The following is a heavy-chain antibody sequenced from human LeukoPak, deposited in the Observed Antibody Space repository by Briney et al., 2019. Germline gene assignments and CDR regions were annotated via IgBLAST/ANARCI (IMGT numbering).Heavy chain of an antibody. J-gene: IGHJ5*02. D-gene: IGHD2-2*02. Sequence: SVKVSCKASGGTFSSYAISWVRQAPGQGLEWMGRIIRILGIANYAQKFQGRVTITADKSTSTAYMELSSLRSEDTAVYYCARDSCTSCYTSNWFDPWGQGTLVTVSS. CDR2: IIRILGIA. V-gene: IGHV1-69*04. CDR1: GGTFSSYA. CDR3: ARDSCTSCYTSNWFDP.